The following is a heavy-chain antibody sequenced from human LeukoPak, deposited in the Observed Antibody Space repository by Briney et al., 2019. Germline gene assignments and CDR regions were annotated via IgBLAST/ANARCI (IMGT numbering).Heavy chain of an antibody. CDR3: ARHLEGYGTGPQLHPYFDY. Sequence: PSETLSLTCTVSGGSISSSSYYWGWIRQPPGKGLEWIGSIYYSGSTYYNPSLKSRVTISVDTSKNQFSLKLSSVTAADTAVYYCARHLEGYGTGPQLHPYFDYWGQGTLVTVSS. J-gene: IGHJ4*02. V-gene: IGHV4-39*01. D-gene: IGHD2-15*01. CDR2: IYYSGST. CDR1: GGSISSSSYY.